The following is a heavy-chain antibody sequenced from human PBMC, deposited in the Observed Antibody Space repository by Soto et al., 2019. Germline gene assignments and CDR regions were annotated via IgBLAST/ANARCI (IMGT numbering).Heavy chain of an antibody. CDR3: AREPDLNQVAPGHYGMDV. D-gene: IGHD5-12*01. V-gene: IGHV1-69*13. J-gene: IGHJ6*02. Sequence: GASVKVSCKASGYTFTSYDINWVRQATGQGLEWMGGIIPIFGTANFAQKFQGRVTIPADESTSTAYMELRSLRSEDTAVYYCAREPDLNQVAPGHYGMDVWGQGTTVTVSS. CDR2: IIPIFGTA. CDR1: GYTFTSYD.